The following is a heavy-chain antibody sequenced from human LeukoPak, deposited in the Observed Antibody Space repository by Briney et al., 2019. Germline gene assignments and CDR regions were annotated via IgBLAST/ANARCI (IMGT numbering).Heavy chain of an antibody. V-gene: IGHV3-23*01. CDR3: AKTRYFDWLLSWYFDY. CDR2: ISGSGGST. Sequence: GGSLRLSCAASGFTFSSYAMSWARQAPGKGLEWVSAISGSGGSTYYADSVKGRFTISRDNSKNTLYLQMNSLRAEDTAVYYCAKTRYFDWLLSWYFDYWGQGTLVTVSS. J-gene: IGHJ4*02. CDR1: GFTFSSYA. D-gene: IGHD3-9*01.